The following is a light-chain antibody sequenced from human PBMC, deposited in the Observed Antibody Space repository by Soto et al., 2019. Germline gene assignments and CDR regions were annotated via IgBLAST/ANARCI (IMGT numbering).Light chain of an antibody. CDR3: QQRSTRPPIT. Sequence: VLTQSPATLSLSPGERATLSCTASQGVSIYLAWYQQKPGQAPRLLIYDASNRATGIPARFSGSGSGTDFTLTISSLEPEDFGIYYCQQRSTRPPITFGQGTRLDIK. CDR1: QGVSIY. J-gene: IGKJ5*01. V-gene: IGKV3-11*01. CDR2: DAS.